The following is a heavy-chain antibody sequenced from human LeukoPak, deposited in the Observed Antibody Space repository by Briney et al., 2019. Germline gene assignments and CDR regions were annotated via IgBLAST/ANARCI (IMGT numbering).Heavy chain of an antibody. CDR3: ARSTYYDSSGYYYFGY. CDR1: GYTFTGYY. D-gene: IGHD3-22*01. Sequence: ASVKVSCKASGYTFTGYYMHWVRQAPGQGLEWMGWINPNSGGTNYAQKFQGRVTMTRDTSISIAYMELSRLRSDDTAVYYCARSTYYDSSGYYYFGYWGQGTLVTVSS. J-gene: IGHJ4*02. CDR2: INPNSGGT. V-gene: IGHV1-2*02.